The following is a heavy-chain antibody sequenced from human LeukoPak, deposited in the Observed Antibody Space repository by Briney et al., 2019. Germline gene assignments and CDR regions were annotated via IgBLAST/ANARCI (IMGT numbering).Heavy chain of an antibody. V-gene: IGHV4-31*03. CDR3: ASGDNDPLFDY. D-gene: IGHD1-1*01. CDR2: IYYSGST. J-gene: IGHJ4*02. Sequence: SETLSLTCTVSGGSISSGGYYWIWIRQHPGKGLEWIGSIYYSGSTNYNPSLQGRVTISLDTSRNQFSLKLSSVTAADTAVYYCASGDNDPLFDYWGQGTLVTVSS. CDR1: GGSISSGGYY.